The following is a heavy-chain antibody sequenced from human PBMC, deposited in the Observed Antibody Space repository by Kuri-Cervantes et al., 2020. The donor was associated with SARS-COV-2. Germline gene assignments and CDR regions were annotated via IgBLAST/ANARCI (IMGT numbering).Heavy chain of an antibody. D-gene: IGHD6-13*01. CDR2: IIPIFGIA. CDR3: ARDRGYSSSWYKPNWFDP. CDR1: GGTFSSYA. J-gene: IGHJ5*02. Sequence: SVKVSCKASGGTFSSYAISWVRQAPGQGLEWMGRIIPIFGIANYAQKFQGRVTITADKSTSTAYMELSSLRSEDTAVYYCARDRGYSSSWYKPNWFDPWGQGTLVTSPQ. V-gene: IGHV1-69*04.